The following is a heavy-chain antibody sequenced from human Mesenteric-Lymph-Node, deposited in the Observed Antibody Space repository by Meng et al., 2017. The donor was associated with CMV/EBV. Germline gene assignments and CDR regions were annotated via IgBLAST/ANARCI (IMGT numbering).Heavy chain of an antibody. CDR2: ISSSGSTI. D-gene: IGHD5-18*01. J-gene: IGHJ4*02. CDR3: ARVLGYGYYFDY. Sequence: LSLTCAASGFTFSDYYMSWIRQAPGKGLEWVSYISSSGSTIYYADSVKGRFTISRDNAKNSLYLQMNSLRAEDTAVYYCARVLGYGYYFDYWGQGTLVTVSS. V-gene: IGHV3-11*01. CDR1: GFTFSDYY.